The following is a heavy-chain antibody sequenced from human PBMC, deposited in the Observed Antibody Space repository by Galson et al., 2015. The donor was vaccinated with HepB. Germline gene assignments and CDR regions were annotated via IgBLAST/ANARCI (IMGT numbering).Heavy chain of an antibody. CDR1: GFTFSSYW. CDR2: IKQDGSEK. D-gene: IGHD3-10*01. CDR3: ARDQPEWFGELLGY. J-gene: IGHJ4*02. Sequence: SLRLSCAASGFTFSSYWMSWVRQAPGKGLEWVANIKQDGSEKYYVDSVKGRFTISRDNAKNSLYLQMNSLRAEDTAVYYCARDQPEWFGELLGYWGQGTLATVSS. V-gene: IGHV3-7*03.